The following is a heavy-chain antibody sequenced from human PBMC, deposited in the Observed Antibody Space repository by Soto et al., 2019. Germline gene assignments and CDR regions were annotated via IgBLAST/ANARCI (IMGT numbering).Heavy chain of an antibody. CDR1: GYTFTGYY. CDR2: INPNSGGT. Sequence: ASVKVSCKASGYTFTGYYMHWVRQAPGQGLEWMGWINPNSGGTNYAQKFQGWVTMTRDTSISTAYMELSRLRFDDTAVYFFARTWEGELRWSWFDPWGQGTLVTVSS. D-gene: IGHD1-7*01. CDR3: ARTWEGELRWSWFDP. V-gene: IGHV1-2*04. J-gene: IGHJ5*02.